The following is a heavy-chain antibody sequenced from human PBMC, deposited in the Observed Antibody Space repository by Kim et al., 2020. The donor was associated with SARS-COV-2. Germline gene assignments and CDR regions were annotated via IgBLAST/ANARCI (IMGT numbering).Heavy chain of an antibody. CDR1: GYTLTELS. V-gene: IGHV1-24*01. D-gene: IGHD2-15*01. Sequence: DSVKVSCKVSGYTLTELSMHWVRQAPGKGLEWMGGFDPEDGETIYAQKFQGRVTMTEDTSTDTAYMELSSLRSEDTAMYYCATVPVVAAIHPGCFYPWGQGTLFTVSS. CDR2: FDPEDGET. CDR3: ATVPVVAAIHPGCFYP. J-gene: IGHJ5*02.